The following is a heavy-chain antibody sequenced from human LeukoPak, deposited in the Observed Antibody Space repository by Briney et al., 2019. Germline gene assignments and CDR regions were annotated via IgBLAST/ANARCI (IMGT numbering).Heavy chain of an antibody. CDR1: GGSFRNYY. J-gene: IGHJ3*02. D-gene: IGHD3-10*01. CDR3: ARDQYYYRDDGAFDI. Sequence: PSETLSLTCTVSGGSFRNYYWSWVRQPPGKGLEWIGYMDYSGSTYYNPSLKSRVTISVDTSKNQSSLKLSSVTAADTAVYYCARDQYYYRDDGAFDIWGQGTMVTVSS. CDR2: MDYSGST. V-gene: IGHV4-59*12.